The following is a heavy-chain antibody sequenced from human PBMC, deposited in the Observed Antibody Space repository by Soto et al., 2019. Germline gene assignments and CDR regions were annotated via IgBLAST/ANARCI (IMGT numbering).Heavy chain of an antibody. CDR1: GYTFTSYA. V-gene: IGHV1-3*01. Sequence: QVQLVQSGAEVKKPGASVKVSCKASGYTFTSYAMHWVRQAPGQRLEWMGWINAGNGNTKYSQKFQGRVTITRDTSASTAHMELSSLRSEDTAVYYCASSGGANWGPVEYWGQGPLVTVSS. J-gene: IGHJ4*02. D-gene: IGHD7-27*01. CDR3: ASSGGANWGPVEY. CDR2: INAGNGNT.